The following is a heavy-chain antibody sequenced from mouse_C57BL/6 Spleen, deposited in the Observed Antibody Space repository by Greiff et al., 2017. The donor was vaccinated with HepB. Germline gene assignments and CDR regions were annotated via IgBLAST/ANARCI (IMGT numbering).Heavy chain of an antibody. CDR2: ISSGSSTI. CDR1: GFTFSDYG. J-gene: IGHJ4*01. Sequence: EVQGVESGGGLVKPGGSLKLSCAASGFTFSDYGMHWVRQAPEKGLEWVAYISSGSSTIYYADTVKGRFTISRDNAKNTLFLQMTSLRSEDTAMYYCARSDYGIPGYFYYYAMDYWGQGTSVTVSS. D-gene: IGHD2-1*01. CDR3: ARSDYGIPGYFYYYAMDY. V-gene: IGHV5-17*01.